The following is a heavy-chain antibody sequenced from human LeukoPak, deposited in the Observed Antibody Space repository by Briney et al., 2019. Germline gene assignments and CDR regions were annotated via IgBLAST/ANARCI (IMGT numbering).Heavy chain of an antibody. V-gene: IGHV3-53*01. CDR3: ASGSGSYRTPYYYMDV. J-gene: IGHJ6*03. CDR1: GFTVSTNY. D-gene: IGHD3-10*01. Sequence: GGSLRLSCVASGFTVSTNYMSWVRQAPGKGLEWVSVIYSGGSTYYADSVKGRFTISRDNSENTLYLQMNSLRGQDTAMYYCASGSGSYRTPYYYMDVWGTGTTVTVSS. CDR2: IYSGGST.